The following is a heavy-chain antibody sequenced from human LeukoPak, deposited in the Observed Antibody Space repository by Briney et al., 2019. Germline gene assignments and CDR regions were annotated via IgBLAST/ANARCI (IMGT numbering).Heavy chain of an antibody. CDR2: ISAYNGNT. J-gene: IGHJ4*02. V-gene: IGHV1-18*01. CDR1: GYTFTSYD. CDR3: ARESMRYYDSSGYFNY. Sequence: GASVKVSCKASGYTFTSYDISWVRQAPGQGLEWMGWISAYNGNTNYAQKLQGRVTMTTDTSTSTAYMELRSLRSDDTAVYYCARESMRYYDSSGYFNYWGQGTLVTVSS. D-gene: IGHD3-22*01.